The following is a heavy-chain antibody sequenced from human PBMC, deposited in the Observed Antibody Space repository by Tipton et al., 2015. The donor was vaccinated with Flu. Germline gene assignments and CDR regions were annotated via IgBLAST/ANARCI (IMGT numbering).Heavy chain of an antibody. J-gene: IGHJ4*02. CDR3: AKDFGGPYDS. V-gene: IGHV3-21*01. Sequence: SLRLSCAASGFTFGSYSMNWVRQAPGKGPEWVACITSGSTFINYADSVKGRFTISRDNARNTLYLQMNSLRAEDTAVYYCAKDFGGPYDSWGQGTLVTVSS. CDR1: GFTFGSYS. CDR2: ITSGSTFI. D-gene: IGHD3-16*01.